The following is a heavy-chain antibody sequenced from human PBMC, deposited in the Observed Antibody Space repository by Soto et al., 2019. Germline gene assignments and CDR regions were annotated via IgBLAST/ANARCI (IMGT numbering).Heavy chain of an antibody. J-gene: IGHJ4*02. CDR2: IGSRGETYAT. D-gene: IGHD3-9*01. V-gene: IGHV3-73*01. Sequence: PGGTLRLSCVASGFTFGASPLQRLRQSSGKGLGWLGRIGSRGETYATTFGASVKGRCTTCRDDSNKTAYLQMNSLESEDAAVYYCSSDDSDWLFNWGRGTLVTVA. CDR3: SSDDSDWLFN. CDR1: GFTFGASP.